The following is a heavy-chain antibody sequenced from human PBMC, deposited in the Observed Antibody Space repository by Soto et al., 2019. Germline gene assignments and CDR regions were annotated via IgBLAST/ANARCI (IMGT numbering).Heavy chain of an antibody. J-gene: IGHJ4*02. Sequence: QITLKESGPTLVKPTQTLTLTCTFSGFSLSTSGVGVGWIRQPPGKALEWLALIYWNDDKRYSTSLKSRLTITKDTSKNQVVLTMTNMDPVDTATYYCANRRSIAAAGPVGYWGQGTLVTVSS. CDR3: ANRRSIAAAGPVGY. D-gene: IGHD6-13*01. CDR1: GFSLSTSGVG. CDR2: IYWNDDK. V-gene: IGHV2-5*01.